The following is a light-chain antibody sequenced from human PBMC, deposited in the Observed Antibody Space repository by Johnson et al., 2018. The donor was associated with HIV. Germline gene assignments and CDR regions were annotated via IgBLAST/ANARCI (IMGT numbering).Light chain of an antibody. V-gene: IGLV1-51*02. CDR3: GTWDTSLNAFV. CDR2: END. Sequence: SVLTQPPSVSAAPGQKVAISCSGSSSNIGNNYVSWYQQLPGTAPKLLIYENDKRPSGIPDRFSGYKSGMSATLAITGLQTGDEADYYCGTWDTSLNAFVLGTGTSVIVL. J-gene: IGLJ1*01. CDR1: SSNIGNNY.